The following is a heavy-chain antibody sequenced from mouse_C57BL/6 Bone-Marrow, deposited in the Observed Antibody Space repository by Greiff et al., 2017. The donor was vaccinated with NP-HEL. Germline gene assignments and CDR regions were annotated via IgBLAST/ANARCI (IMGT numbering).Heavy chain of an antibody. CDR1: GYTFTEYT. CDR3: ARHEEREGNDYDESFYWYFDV. J-gene: IGHJ1*03. V-gene: IGHV1-62-2*01. D-gene: IGHD2-4*01. CDR2: FYPGSGSI. Sequence: QVQLQQSGAELVKPGASVKLSCKASGYTFTEYTIHWVKQRSGQGLEWIGWFYPGSGSIKYNEKFKDKATLTADKSSSTVYMELSRLTSEDSAVYFCARHEEREGNDYDESFYWYFDVWGTGTTVTVSS.